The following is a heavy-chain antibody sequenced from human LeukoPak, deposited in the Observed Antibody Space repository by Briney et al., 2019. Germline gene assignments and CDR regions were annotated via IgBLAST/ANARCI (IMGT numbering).Heavy chain of an antibody. D-gene: IGHD6-19*01. CDR1: GGSISSYY. V-gene: IGHV4-4*07. J-gene: IGHJ4*02. CDR2: IYTSGST. Sequence: SETLSLTCTVSGGSISSYYWSWIRQPAGKGLEWIGRIYTSGSTYYNPSLKSRVTISVDTSKNQFSLKLSSVTAADTAVYYCASSGWYEGGIDWGQGTLVTVSS. CDR3: ASSGWYEGGID.